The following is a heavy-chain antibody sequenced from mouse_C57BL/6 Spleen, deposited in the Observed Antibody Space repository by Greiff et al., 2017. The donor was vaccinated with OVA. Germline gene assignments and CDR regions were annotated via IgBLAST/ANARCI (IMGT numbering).Heavy chain of an antibody. CDR2: INPGSGGT. CDR1: GYAFTNYL. Sequence: VMLVESGAELVRPGTSVKVSCKASGYAFTNYLIEWVKQRPGQGLEWIGVINPGSGGTNYNEKLKGKATLTADKSSSTAYMQLSSLTSEDSAVYFCARGGYGNYVRTFDYWGQGTTLTVSS. V-gene: IGHV1-54*01. D-gene: IGHD2-1*01. J-gene: IGHJ2*01. CDR3: ARGGYGNYVRTFDY.